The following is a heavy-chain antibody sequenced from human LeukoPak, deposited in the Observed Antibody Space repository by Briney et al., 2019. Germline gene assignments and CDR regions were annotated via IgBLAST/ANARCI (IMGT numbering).Heavy chain of an antibody. J-gene: IGHJ4*02. CDR3: ARAGLSGQFYGNGVFFY. D-gene: IGHD1-26*01. Sequence: ASVKVSCKASGYTFTSYGISWVRQAPGQGLEWMGWISAYSGNTNYAQKLQGRVTMTTDTSTSTAYMELRSLRSDDTAVYYCARAGLSGQFYGNGVFFYWGQGTLVTVSS. CDR2: ISAYSGNT. CDR1: GYTFTSYG. V-gene: IGHV1-18*01.